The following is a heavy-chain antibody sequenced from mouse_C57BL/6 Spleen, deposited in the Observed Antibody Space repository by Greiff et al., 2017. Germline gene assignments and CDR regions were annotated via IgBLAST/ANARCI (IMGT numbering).Heavy chain of an antibody. CDR1: GFTFSSYA. J-gene: IGHJ2*01. V-gene: IGHV5-4*01. D-gene: IGHD1-1*01. Sequence: EVHLVESGGGLVKPGGSLKLSCAASGFTFSSYAMSWVRQTPEKRLEWVATISDGGSYTYYPDNVKGRFTISRDNAKNNLYLQMSHLKSEDTAMYYCARDHYGSSYYFDYWGQGTTLTVSS. CDR3: ARDHYGSSYYFDY. CDR2: ISDGGSYT.